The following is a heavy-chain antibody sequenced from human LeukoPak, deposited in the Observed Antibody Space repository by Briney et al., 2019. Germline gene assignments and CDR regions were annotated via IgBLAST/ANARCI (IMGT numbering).Heavy chain of an antibody. CDR1: GFTFSSYG. CDR3: AKGGVTSSYFDY. CDR2: IRYDGSNK. Sequence: GVSLRLSCAASGFTFSSYGMHWVRQAPGKGLEWVAFIRYDGSNKYYADSVKGRFTISRDNSKNTLYLQMNSLRAEDTAVYYCAKGGVTSSYFDYWGQGTLVTVSS. D-gene: IGHD4-23*01. J-gene: IGHJ4*02. V-gene: IGHV3-30*02.